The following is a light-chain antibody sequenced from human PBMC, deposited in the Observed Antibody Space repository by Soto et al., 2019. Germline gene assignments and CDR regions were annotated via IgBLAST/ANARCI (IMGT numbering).Light chain of an antibody. CDR3: QQYNNWPLLT. Sequence: EIVMTQSPATLSVSPGERATLSCRASQSVSSNLAWYQQKPGQAPRLLIFGASTRATGIPARFSGSGSGTEFTLTISSPQSEDFAVYYCQQYNNWPLLTFGGGTKVEI. CDR1: QSVSSN. CDR2: GAS. J-gene: IGKJ4*01. V-gene: IGKV3-15*01.